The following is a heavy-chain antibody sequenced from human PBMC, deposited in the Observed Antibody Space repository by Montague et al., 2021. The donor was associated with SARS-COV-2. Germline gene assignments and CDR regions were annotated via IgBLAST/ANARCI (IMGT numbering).Heavy chain of an antibody. CDR3: AREWGGESGGFDS. Sequence: TLSLTCTVSGDSITSGSYYWNWVRQPAGKGLEWVGRSYTSGSIAHNLSLQGRLTISVDTSKNQFSLKLGSVTAADTAVYFCAREWGGESGGFDSWGQGALVTVSS. V-gene: IGHV4-61*02. D-gene: IGHD3-16*01. CDR1: GDSITSGSYY. CDR2: SYTSGSI. J-gene: IGHJ4*02.